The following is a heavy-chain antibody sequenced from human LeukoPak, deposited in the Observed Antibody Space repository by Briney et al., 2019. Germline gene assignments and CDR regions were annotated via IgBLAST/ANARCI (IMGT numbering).Heavy chain of an antibody. V-gene: IGHV3-23*01. CDR2: ISGSGGST. Sequence: GGSLRLSCAASGFTFSSYGMSWVRQAPGKGLEWVSAISGSGGSTYYADSVKGRFTISRDNSKNTLYLRMNSLRAEDTAVYYCAKIPITMVRGVNYYYYYMDVWGKGTTVTISS. D-gene: IGHD3-10*01. CDR3: AKIPITMVRGVNYYYYYMDV. J-gene: IGHJ6*03. CDR1: GFTFSSYG.